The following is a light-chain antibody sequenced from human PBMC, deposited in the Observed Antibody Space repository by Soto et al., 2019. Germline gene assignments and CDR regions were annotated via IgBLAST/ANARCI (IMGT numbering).Light chain of an antibody. CDR3: SSYTSSSIDYV. CDR1: SSDVGGYNY. Sequence: QSALTQPASVSGSPGQSITIPCTGTSSDVGGYNYVSWYQQHPGKAPKLMIYEVSNWPSGVSNRFSGSKSGNTASLTISGLQAEDEADYYCSSYTSSSIDYVFGTGTKLTVL. V-gene: IGLV2-14*01. CDR2: EVS. J-gene: IGLJ1*01.